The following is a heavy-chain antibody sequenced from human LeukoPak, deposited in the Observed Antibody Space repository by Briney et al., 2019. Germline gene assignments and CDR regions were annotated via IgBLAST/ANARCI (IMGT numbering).Heavy chain of an antibody. CDR3: ARGSYSYGISGIDY. J-gene: IGHJ4*02. D-gene: IGHD5-18*01. CDR1: GFTFSSYA. V-gene: IGHV3-23*01. Sequence: GGSLRLSCAASGFTFSSYAMSWVRQAPGKGLEWVSAISGSGGSTYYADSVKGRFTISRDNAKNSLYLQMNSLRAEDTAVYYCARGSYSYGISGIDYWGQGTLVTVSS. CDR2: ISGSGGST.